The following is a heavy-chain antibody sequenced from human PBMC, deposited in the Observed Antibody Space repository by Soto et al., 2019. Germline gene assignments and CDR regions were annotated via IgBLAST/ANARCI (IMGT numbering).Heavy chain of an antibody. Sequence: QVQLQESGPGLVKPSGTLSLTCAVSGGSISSSNWWSWVRQPPGKGLEWIGEIYHSGSTNYNPSLKSRFTISVDKSKNQFSLKRSSVTAADAAVYYCASVRGGYYYPMDVWGQGTTVTVSS. CDR3: ASVRGGYYYPMDV. D-gene: IGHD3-10*02. CDR1: GGSISSSNW. V-gene: IGHV4-4*02. J-gene: IGHJ6*02. CDR2: IYHSGST.